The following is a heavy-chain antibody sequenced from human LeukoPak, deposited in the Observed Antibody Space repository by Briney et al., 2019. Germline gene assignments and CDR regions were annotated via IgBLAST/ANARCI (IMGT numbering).Heavy chain of an antibody. J-gene: IGHJ4*02. Sequence: GGSLRLSCTASGFNFRNAWMCWVRQAPGKGLEWVSAISGSGGSTYYADSVKGRFTISRDNSKNTLYLQMNSLRAEDTAVYYCAKNYGDYDHWGQGTLVTVSS. CDR1: GFNFRNAW. V-gene: IGHV3-23*01. CDR3: AKNYGDYDH. CDR2: ISGSGGST. D-gene: IGHD4-17*01.